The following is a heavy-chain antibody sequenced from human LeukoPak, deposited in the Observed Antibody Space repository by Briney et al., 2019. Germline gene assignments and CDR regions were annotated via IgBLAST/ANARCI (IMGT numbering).Heavy chain of an antibody. D-gene: IGHD5-12*01. CDR3: ARNGYSGYGGLNYYYSYYMDV. J-gene: IGHJ6*03. Sequence: SETLSLTCAVSDNSFSNGYYWGWIRQPPGKGLGWIGSIYHLGNTYYNPSLKGRITISVDTSKNQFSLKLRSVTAADTAVYYCARNGYSGYGGLNYYYSYYMDVWGKGTTVVVS. CDR2: IYHLGNT. CDR1: DNSFSNGYY. V-gene: IGHV4-38-2*01.